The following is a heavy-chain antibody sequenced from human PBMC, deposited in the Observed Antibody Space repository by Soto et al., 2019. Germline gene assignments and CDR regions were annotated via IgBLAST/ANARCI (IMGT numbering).Heavy chain of an antibody. Sequence: SETLSLTCTVSGGSISSGNYFWSWIRQHPGKGLEWIGYIYYSGSTYYNPSLKSRVTISVDTSKNQFSLKLSSVTAADTAVYYCARVGDGYYDAFDIRGQGTMVTVSS. D-gene: IGHD1-26*01. V-gene: IGHV4-31*03. CDR3: ARVGDGYYDAFDI. J-gene: IGHJ3*02. CDR2: IYYSGST. CDR1: GGSISSGNYF.